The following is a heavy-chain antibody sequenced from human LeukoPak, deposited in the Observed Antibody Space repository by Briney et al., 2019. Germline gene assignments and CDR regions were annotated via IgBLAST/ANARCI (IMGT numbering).Heavy chain of an antibody. J-gene: IGHJ3*02. D-gene: IGHD6-19*01. CDR1: GFTFSIYS. Sequence: GGSLRLSCAASGFTFSIYSMNWVRQAPGKGLEWVSSISSSSSYIYYAGSVKGRFTISRDNAKNSLYLQMNSLRAEDTAVYYCARGIAVAGTRDAFDIWGQGTMVTVSS. CDR3: ARGIAVAGTRDAFDI. V-gene: IGHV3-21*01. CDR2: ISSSSSYI.